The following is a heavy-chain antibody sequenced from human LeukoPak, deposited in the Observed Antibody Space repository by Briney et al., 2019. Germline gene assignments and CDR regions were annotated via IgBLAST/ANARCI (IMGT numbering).Heavy chain of an antibody. CDR1: GGSVSSGSYY. J-gene: IGHJ4*02. D-gene: IGHD4-17*01. CDR3: ARVGGDYVRAY. Sequence: SETLSLTCTVSGGSVSSGSYYWSWIRQPPGKGPEWIGYIYYSGSTNYNPSLKSRVTISADTSKNQFSLKLSSVTAADTAVYYCARVGGDYVRAYWGQGTLVTVSS. V-gene: IGHV4-61*01. CDR2: IYYSGST.